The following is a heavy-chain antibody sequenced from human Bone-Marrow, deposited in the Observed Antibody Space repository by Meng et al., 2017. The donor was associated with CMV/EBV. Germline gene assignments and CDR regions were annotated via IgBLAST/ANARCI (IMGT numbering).Heavy chain of an antibody. J-gene: IGHJ5*02. CDR3: ARGEGLLGDWFDP. D-gene: IGHD2-8*02. CDR1: GGTFSSYA. Sequence: QVQVVQSWAEVKKPGYSVKVSCNAAGGTFSSYAISWVRQAPGQGLEWMGGIIPIFGTANYAQKFLGRVTITADESTSTAYMELSSLRSEDTAVYYCARGEGLLGDWFDPWGQGTLVTVSS. V-gene: IGHV1-69*12. CDR2: IIPIFGTA.